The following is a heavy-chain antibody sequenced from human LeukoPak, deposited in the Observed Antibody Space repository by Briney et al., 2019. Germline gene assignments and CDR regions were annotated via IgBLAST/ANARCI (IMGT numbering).Heavy chain of an antibody. CDR2: IKQDGSEK. D-gene: IGHD6-19*01. CDR3: ANVAGPFDY. V-gene: IGHV3-7*03. CDR1: GFTFSSYW. J-gene: IGHJ4*02. Sequence: PGGSLRLSCAASGFTFSSYWMSWVRQAPGKGLEWVANIKQDGSEKYYVDSVKGRFTISRDNSKNTLYLQMNSPRAEDTAVYYCANVAGPFDYWGQGTLVTVSS.